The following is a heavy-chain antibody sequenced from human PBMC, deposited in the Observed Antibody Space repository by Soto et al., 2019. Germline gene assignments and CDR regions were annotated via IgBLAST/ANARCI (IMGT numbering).Heavy chain of an antibody. D-gene: IGHD6-13*01. J-gene: IGHJ5*02. Sequence: QVQLVQSGAEVKKPGASVKVSCKASGYSFTSYDINWVRQAPGQGLEWMGWMNPNSGNTGYAQKFQGRVTMTKNTAISTAYMEPSSLRSEDTAVYYCASEQQVRGVDPWGQGTLVTVSS. V-gene: IGHV1-8*01. CDR3: ASEQQVRGVDP. CDR2: MNPNSGNT. CDR1: GYSFTSYD.